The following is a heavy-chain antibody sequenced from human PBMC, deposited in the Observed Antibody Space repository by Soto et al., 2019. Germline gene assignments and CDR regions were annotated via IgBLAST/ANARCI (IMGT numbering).Heavy chain of an antibody. CDR1: GFTFSLYT. Sequence: GGSLRLSCAASGFTFSLYTMNWVRQAPGKGLEWVSSISSSSSYIFYADSVKGRFTISRDDAKNSLYLQINSLSAEDTAVYYSARNYYDSSAHNANWGQGTRVTVSS. CDR3: ARNYYDSSAHNAN. J-gene: IGHJ4*02. D-gene: IGHD3-22*01. V-gene: IGHV3-21*01. CDR2: ISSSSSYI.